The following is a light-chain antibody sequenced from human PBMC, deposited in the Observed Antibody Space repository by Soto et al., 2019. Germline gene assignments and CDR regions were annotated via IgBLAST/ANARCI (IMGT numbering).Light chain of an antibody. CDR1: QTVGSD. Sequence: EIVMTQSPATLSVSPGERATLSCRASQTVGSDLVWYQQKPGHPPRLLVYGASSRATGIPDRFSGSGSGTDFTLTISRLEPEDFAVYYCQQYGSSRTFGQGTKVDIK. CDR3: QQYGSSRT. J-gene: IGKJ1*01. CDR2: GAS. V-gene: IGKV3-20*01.